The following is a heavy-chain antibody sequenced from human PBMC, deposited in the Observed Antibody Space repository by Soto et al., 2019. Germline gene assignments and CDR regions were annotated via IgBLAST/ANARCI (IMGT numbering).Heavy chain of an antibody. J-gene: IGHJ4*02. V-gene: IGHV1-18*01. CDR1: GYTFTSYG. CDR3: ARTYYDILTGYYKGLGTYDY. Sequence: QVQLVQSGAEVKKPGASVKVSCKASGYTFTSYGISWVRQAPGQGLEWMGWISAYNGNTNYAQKLQGRVTMTTDTSTGTAYMELRSLRSDDTAVYYCARTYYDILTGYYKGLGTYDYWGQGTLVTVSS. D-gene: IGHD3-9*01. CDR2: ISAYNGNT.